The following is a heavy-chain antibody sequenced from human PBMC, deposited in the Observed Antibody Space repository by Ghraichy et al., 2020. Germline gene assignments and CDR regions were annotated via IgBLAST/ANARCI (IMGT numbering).Heavy chain of an antibody. V-gene: IGHV4-59*01. CDR2: IYYSGGT. CDR1: GGSITYYY. Sequence: SETLSLTCTVSGGSITYYYWSWIRQPPGKGLEWIAYIYYSGGTNYNPSLKSRATISVDTSKNQFSLKLSSVTAADTAVYYCARSRSNYDWYFDLWGRGTLVTVSS. CDR3: ARSRSNYDWYFDL. D-gene: IGHD4-11*01. J-gene: IGHJ2*01.